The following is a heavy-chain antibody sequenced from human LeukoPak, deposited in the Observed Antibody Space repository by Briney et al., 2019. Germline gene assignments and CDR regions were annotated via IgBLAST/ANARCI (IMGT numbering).Heavy chain of an antibody. V-gene: IGHV3-7*03. J-gene: IGHJ4*02. CDR1: GFTFSSYW. D-gene: IGHD2/OR15-2a*01. Sequence: GGSLRLSCAASGFTFSSYWMNWARQAPGKGLEWVASINHNGNVNYYADSVKGRFTISRDNAKNSLYLQMNSLRAEDTAVYSCARVIVTVPGQSDYFDYWGQGTLVTVSS. CDR3: ARVIVTVPGQSDYFDY. CDR2: INHNGNVN.